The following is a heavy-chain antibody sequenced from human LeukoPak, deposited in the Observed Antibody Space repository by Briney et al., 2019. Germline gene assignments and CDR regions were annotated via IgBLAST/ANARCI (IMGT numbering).Heavy chain of an antibody. CDR2: INHSGST. CDR1: GGSISSGDYY. D-gene: IGHD1-26*01. Sequence: SQTLSLTCTVSGGSISSGDYYWSWIRQPPGKGLEWIGEINHSGSTNYNPSLKSRVTISVDTSKNQFSLKLSSVTAADTAVYYCARGLRGRYSGSYGPRGYYYMDVWGKGTTVTVSS. V-gene: IGHV4-30-4*08. CDR3: ARGLRGRYSGSYGPRGYYYMDV. J-gene: IGHJ6*03.